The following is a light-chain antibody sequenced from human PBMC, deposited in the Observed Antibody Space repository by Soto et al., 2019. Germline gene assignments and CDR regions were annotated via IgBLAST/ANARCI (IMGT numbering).Light chain of an antibody. Sequence: DIQMTQSPSSVSASVGHRVTITCRASQSISTWLAWYQQKPGKAPKLLIYTASNLQSGVPSRFSGSGSGTDFTLTISSLQPEDFATYYCQQANSFPPYTFGQGTKLEIK. CDR3: QQANSFPPYT. J-gene: IGKJ2*01. CDR2: TAS. CDR1: QSISTW. V-gene: IGKV1-12*01.